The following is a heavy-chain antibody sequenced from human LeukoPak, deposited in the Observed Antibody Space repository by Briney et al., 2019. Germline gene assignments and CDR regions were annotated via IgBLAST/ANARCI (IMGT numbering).Heavy chain of an antibody. CDR2: IDSSSTTI. D-gene: IGHD2/OR15-2a*01. V-gene: IGHV3-48*01. J-gene: IGHJ3*01. Sequence: GGSLRLSCAASGFSFISYSMNWVRQAPGKGLEWVSYIDSSSTTIYYADSVKGRFTISRDNAKNSLFLQMDSLRGEDTAVYYCARKYPGLDAFDLWGQGTMVTVFS. CDR3: ARKYPGLDAFDL. CDR1: GFSFISYS.